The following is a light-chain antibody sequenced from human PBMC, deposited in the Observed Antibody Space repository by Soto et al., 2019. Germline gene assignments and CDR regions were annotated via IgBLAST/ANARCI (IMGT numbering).Light chain of an antibody. CDR2: GAS. CDR1: QSVSSTY. CDR3: QQYGSSPRT. V-gene: IGKV3-20*01. Sequence: EIVLTHSPGSLSLSPGERATLSFSASQSVSSTYLAWYQLKPGQAPRLLMYGASNRATGIPDRFSGSGSGTDFTLTISRLEPEDFAVDYCQQYGSSPRTFGGGTK. J-gene: IGKJ4*01.